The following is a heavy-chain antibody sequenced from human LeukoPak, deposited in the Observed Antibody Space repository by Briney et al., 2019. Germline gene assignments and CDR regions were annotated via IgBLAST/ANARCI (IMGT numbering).Heavy chain of an antibody. CDR2: INPNSGGT. V-gene: IGHV1-2*02. J-gene: IGHJ6*02. D-gene: IGHD5-18*01. CDR3: ARDQRGYSYGFRGHYYYGMDV. Sequence: ASVKVSCKASGYTFTGYYMHWVRQAPGQGLEWMGWINPNSGGTNYAQEFQGRVTMTRDTSISTAYMELSRLRSDDTAVYYCARDQRGYSYGFRGHYYYGMDVWGQGTTVTVSS. CDR1: GYTFTGYY.